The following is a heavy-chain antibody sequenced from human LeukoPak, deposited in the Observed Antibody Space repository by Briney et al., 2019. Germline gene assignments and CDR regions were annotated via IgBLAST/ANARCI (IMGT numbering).Heavy chain of an antibody. V-gene: IGHV4-59*01. CDR1: GGSISSYY. CDR3: ALERRGYFDY. CDR2: IYYSGST. D-gene: IGHD1-1*01. J-gene: IGHJ4*02. Sequence: PSETLSLTCTVSGGSISSYYWSWIRQPPGKGLEWIGYIYYSGSTNYNPSLKSRVTILVDTSKNQFSLKRSSVTAADTAVYYCALERRGYFDYWGQGTLVTVSS.